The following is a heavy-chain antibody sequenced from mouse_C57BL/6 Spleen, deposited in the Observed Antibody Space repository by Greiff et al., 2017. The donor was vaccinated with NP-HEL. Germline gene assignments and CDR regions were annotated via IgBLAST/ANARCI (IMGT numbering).Heavy chain of an antibody. CDR3: AKNYYGSSPLAMDY. CDR2: IWRGGST. D-gene: IGHD1-1*01. V-gene: IGHV2-5*01. Sequence: QVQLKESGPGLVQPSQSLSITCTVSGFSLTSYGVHWVRQSPGKGLEWLGVIWRGGSTDYNAAFMSRLSITKDNSKSQVFFKMNSLQADDTAIYYCAKNYYGSSPLAMDYWGQGTSVTVSS. J-gene: IGHJ4*01. CDR1: GFSLTSYG.